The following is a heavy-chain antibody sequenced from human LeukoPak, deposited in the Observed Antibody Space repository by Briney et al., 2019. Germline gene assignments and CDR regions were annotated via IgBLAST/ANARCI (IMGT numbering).Heavy chain of an antibody. D-gene: IGHD6-13*01. J-gene: IGHJ6*02. Sequence: PSETLSLTCAVYGGSFSGYYWSWIRQPPGKGLEWIGEINHSGSTNCNPSLKSRVTISVDTSKNQFSLKLSSVTAADTAVYYCAGYSSSWYNKEYYYGMDVWGQGTTVTVSS. CDR3: AGYSSSWYNKEYYYGMDV. CDR2: INHSGST. V-gene: IGHV4-34*01. CDR1: GGSFSGYY.